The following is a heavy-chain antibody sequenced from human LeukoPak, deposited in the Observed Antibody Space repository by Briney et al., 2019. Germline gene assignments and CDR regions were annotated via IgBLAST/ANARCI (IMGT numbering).Heavy chain of an antibody. J-gene: IGHJ3*02. CDR1: GYSISSGYY. D-gene: IGHD2-15*01. V-gene: IGHV4-38-2*01. CDR3: ARVNVSTWLLNAFDI. CDR2: IYHSGST. Sequence: SETLSLTCAVSGYSISSGYYWGWIRQPPGKGLEWIGSIYHSGSTYYNPSLKSRVTISVDTSKNQFSLKLSSVTAADTAVYYCARVNVSTWLLNAFDIWGQGTMVTVSS.